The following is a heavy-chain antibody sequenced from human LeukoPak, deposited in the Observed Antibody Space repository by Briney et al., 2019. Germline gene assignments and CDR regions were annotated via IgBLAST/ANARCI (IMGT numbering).Heavy chain of an antibody. CDR2: IYSGGST. CDR1: GFTVSSNY. CDR3: ARDFRAGKGPPYYYYYGMDV. J-gene: IGHJ6*02. Sequence: GGSLRLSCAASGFTVSSNYMSWVRQAPGKGLEWVSVIYSGGSTYYADSVEGRFTISRDNSKNTLYLQMNSLRAEDTAVYYCARDFRAGKGPPYYYYYGMDVWGQGTTVTVSS. D-gene: IGHD4-23*01. V-gene: IGHV3-53*01.